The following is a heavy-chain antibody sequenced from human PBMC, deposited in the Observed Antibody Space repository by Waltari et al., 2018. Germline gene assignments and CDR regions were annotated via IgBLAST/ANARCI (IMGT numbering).Heavy chain of an antibody. CDR1: GYTFTSYY. J-gene: IGHJ4*02. CDR3: AREAYYYDSSGYEGGFDY. CDR2: INPSGGST. D-gene: IGHD3-22*01. Sequence: QVQLVQSGAEVKKPGASVKVSCKASGYTFTSYYMHWVRQATGQGLAWRGIINPSGGSTSYAQKLQGRVTMTRDTSTSTVYMELSSVRSEDTAVYYCAREAYYYDSSGYEGGFDYWGQGTLVTVSS. V-gene: IGHV1-46*01.